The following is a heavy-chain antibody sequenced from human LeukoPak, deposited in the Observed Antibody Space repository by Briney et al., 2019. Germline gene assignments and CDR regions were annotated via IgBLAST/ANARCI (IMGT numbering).Heavy chain of an antibody. CDR3: ARGISD. Sequence: GGSLRLSCAASGFTFSDHYMDWVRQAPGKGLEWVGRSRNKANSYTTEYATSVKGRFTISRDDSKNSLYLQMNSLKTEDTAVYYCARGISDWGQGTLVTVSS. CDR1: GFTFSDHY. J-gene: IGHJ4*02. CDR2: SRNKANSYTT. V-gene: IGHV3-72*01.